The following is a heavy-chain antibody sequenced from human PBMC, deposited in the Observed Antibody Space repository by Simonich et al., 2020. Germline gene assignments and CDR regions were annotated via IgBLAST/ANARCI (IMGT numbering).Heavy chain of an antibody. Sequence: QVQLQQWGAGLLKPSETLSLTCAVYGGSFSGYYWSWIRQPPGKGLAWIGEINHRGSNNYNPSLKSRVTISVDTSKNQFSLKLSSVTAADTAVYYCARHLQLGPFDYWGQGTLVTVSS. D-gene: IGHD1-1*01. CDR2: INHRGSN. CDR3: ARHLQLGPFDY. CDR1: GGSFSGYY. V-gene: IGHV4-34*01. J-gene: IGHJ4*02.